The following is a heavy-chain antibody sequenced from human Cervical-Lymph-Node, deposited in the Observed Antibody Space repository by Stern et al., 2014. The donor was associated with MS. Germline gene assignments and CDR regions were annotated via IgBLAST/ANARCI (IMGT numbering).Heavy chain of an antibody. J-gene: IGHJ6*02. V-gene: IGHV1-24*01. CDR1: GCTLTELS. D-gene: IGHD3-3*01. CDR2: FDPEDGET. CDR3: ATDRDDFRSGYSAPTKGYGLDV. Sequence: VQLVESGAEVKKPGASVKVSCKVSGCTLTELSMHWVRQAPGKGLEWMGGFDPEDGETIYAQKFQGRVTMTEDTSTDTAYMELSRLRSEDTAVYYCATDRDDFRSGYSAPTKGYGLDVWGQGTTVTVTS.